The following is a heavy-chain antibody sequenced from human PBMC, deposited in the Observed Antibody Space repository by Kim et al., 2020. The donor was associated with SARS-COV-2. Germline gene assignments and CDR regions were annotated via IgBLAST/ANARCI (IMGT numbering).Heavy chain of an antibody. Sequence: SGSTNYNPSLKSRVTISVDTSKDQFSLKLSSVTSADTAVYYCASDAFDIWGQGTMVTVSS. CDR2: SGST. J-gene: IGHJ3*02. CDR3: ASDAFDI. V-gene: IGHV4-61*02.